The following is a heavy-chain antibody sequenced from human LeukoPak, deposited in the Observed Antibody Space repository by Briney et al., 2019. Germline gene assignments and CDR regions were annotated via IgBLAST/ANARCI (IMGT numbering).Heavy chain of an antibody. Sequence: ASVKVSCKASGYTFTSYGISWVRQAPGQGLEWMGWISAYNGNTNYAQKLQGRATMTTDTSTSTAYMELRSLRSDDTAVYYCARDPSVAVAGYFDYWGQGTLVTVSS. V-gene: IGHV1-18*01. CDR2: ISAYNGNT. D-gene: IGHD6-19*01. J-gene: IGHJ4*02. CDR1: GYTFTSYG. CDR3: ARDPSVAVAGYFDY.